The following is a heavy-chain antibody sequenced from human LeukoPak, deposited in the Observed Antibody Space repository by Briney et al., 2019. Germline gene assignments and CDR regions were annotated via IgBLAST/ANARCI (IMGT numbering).Heavy chain of an antibody. V-gene: IGHV1-69*05. J-gene: IGHJ4*02. CDR1: GGTFSSYA. D-gene: IGHD1-26*01. Sequence: ASVKVSCKASGGTFSSYAISWVRQAPGQGLVWMGRIIPIFGTANYAQKFQGRVTITTDESTSTAYMELSSLRSEDTAVYYCARDPGPYSGSLYWGQGTLVTVYS. CDR3: ARDPGPYSGSLY. CDR2: IIPIFGTA.